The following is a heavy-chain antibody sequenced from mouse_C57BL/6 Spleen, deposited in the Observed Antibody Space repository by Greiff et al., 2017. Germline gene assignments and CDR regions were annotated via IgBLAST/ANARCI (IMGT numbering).Heavy chain of an antibody. V-gene: IGHV8-8*01. D-gene: IGHD3-2*02. J-gene: IGHJ3*01. CDR2: IWWDDDK. CDR3: ARIDSSGYTWCAY. Sequence: LQQSGPGILQPSQTLSLTCSFSGFSLSTFGMGVGWIRQPSGKGLEWLAHIWWDDDKYYNPALKRRLTISKDTSTNQVFLKIANVDTADTATYYCARIDSSGYTWCAYWGQGTLVTVSA. CDR1: GFSLSTFGMG.